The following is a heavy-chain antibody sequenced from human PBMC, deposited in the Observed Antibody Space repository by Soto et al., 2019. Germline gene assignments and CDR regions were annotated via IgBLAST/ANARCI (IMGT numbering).Heavy chain of an antibody. CDR2: IYYTGTT. J-gene: IGHJ4*02. Sequence: PSETLSLTCTVSGVSISSSYWSWIRQSPGTGLEWIGYIYYTGTTNYNPSLKRRVTISLDTAKNQFSLNVNSLTTADTAVYFCARGGNQYSNTASGVGGFDFWGQGTLVTVSS. CDR3: ARGGNQYSNTASGVGGFDF. V-gene: IGHV4-59*01. D-gene: IGHD2-2*01. CDR1: GVSISSSY.